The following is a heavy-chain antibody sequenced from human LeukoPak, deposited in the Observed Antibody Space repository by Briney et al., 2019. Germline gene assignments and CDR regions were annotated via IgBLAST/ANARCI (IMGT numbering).Heavy chain of an antibody. J-gene: IGHJ4*02. CDR2: IHHSGSI. CDR3: ARSARLRSNWNRVYYFDY. V-gene: IGHV4-4*02. D-gene: IGHD1-1*01. Sequence: SETLSLTCAVSGVSISSNLWWTWVRQPPGKGLEWIAEIHHSGSINYNPSLKSRVTISVDTSKNQFSLRLTSVTAADTAVYYCARSARLRSNWNRVYYFDYWGQGTLVTVSS. CDR1: GVSISSNLW.